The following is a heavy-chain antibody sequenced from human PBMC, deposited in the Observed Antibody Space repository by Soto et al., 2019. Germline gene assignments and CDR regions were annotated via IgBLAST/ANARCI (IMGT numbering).Heavy chain of an antibody. CDR1: GYTFTGYY. V-gene: IGHV1-2*04. D-gene: IGHD3-10*01. CDR3: ARDLRITMVRGVITHDAFDI. CDR2: INPNSGGT. Sequence: ASVKVSCKASGYTFTGYYMHWVRQAPGQGLEWMGWINPNSGGTNYAQKFQGWVTMTRDTSISTAYMELSRLRSDDTAVYYCARDLRITMVRGVITHDAFDIWGQGTMVTVSS. J-gene: IGHJ3*02.